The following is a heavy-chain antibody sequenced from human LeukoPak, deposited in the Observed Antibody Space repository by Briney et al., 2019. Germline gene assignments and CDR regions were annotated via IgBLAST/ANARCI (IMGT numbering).Heavy chain of an antibody. CDR1: GFTFSDYY. Sequence: GGSLRLSCAASGFTFSDYYMSWIRQAPGKGLEWVSYISSSGSTIYYADSVKGRFTISRDNAKNSLYLQMNSLRAEDTAVYYCARGRRSSSWYQPWFHLDYWGQGTLVTVSS. D-gene: IGHD6-13*01. V-gene: IGHV3-11*01. J-gene: IGHJ4*02. CDR3: ARGRRSSSWYQPWFHLDY. CDR2: ISSSGSTI.